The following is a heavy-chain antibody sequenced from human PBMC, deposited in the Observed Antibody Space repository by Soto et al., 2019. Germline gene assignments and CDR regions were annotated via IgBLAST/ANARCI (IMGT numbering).Heavy chain of an antibody. CDR3: GKNISPGGMDV. J-gene: IGHJ6*04. CDR2: IYYNINRI. CDR1: GATLQDYA. Sequence: EVQLVESGGGLVQPGGSLRLSCAGSGATLQDYAMHWVRQAPGKGLEWVSGIYYNINRINYEDSVKGRFNISRDNAKNTLNLQMNSLTTEDTAFYYCGKNISPGGMDVWGRGIMVTVSS. V-gene: IGHV3-9*01.